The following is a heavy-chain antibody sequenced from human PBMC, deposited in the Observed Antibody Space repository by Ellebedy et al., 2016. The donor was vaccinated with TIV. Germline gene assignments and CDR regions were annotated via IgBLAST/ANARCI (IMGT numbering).Heavy chain of an antibody. Sequence: PGGSLRLSCAASGLTVSSNYMNWVRQAPGQGLEWVSVFYSDGRTYFADSVKCRFTVSRDISRNTLYLQMNSLRAEETAVYFCARVRGRSESYAMDVWGQGTTVTVSS. V-gene: IGHV3-66*01. CDR2: FYSDGRT. CDR3: ARVRGRSESYAMDV. CDR1: GLTVSSNY. J-gene: IGHJ6*02.